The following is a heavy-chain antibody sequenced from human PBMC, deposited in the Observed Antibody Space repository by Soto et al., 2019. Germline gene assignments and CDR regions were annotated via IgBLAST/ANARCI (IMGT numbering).Heavy chain of an antibody. Sequence: PSEILSLTCTVSGGSISSSSYYWGLIRQPPGKGLEWIGSISYSGSTYYNPSLKSRVTMSVDTSKNQFSLKLSSVTAADTAVYYCARLHGYCISTSCYGYYGMDVWGQGTTVTVSS. CDR2: ISYSGST. CDR1: GGSISSSSYY. J-gene: IGHJ6*02. CDR3: ARLHGYCISTSCYGYYGMDV. V-gene: IGHV4-39*01. D-gene: IGHD2-2*01.